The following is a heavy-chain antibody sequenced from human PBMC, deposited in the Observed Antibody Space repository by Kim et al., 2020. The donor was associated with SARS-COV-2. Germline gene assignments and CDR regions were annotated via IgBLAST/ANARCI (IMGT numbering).Heavy chain of an antibody. J-gene: IGHJ5*02. D-gene: IGHD4-17*01. Sequence: QGFTGRFVFSLDTSVSTAYLQISSLKAEDTAVYYCARDRGGDYDSWFDPWGQGTLVTVSS. V-gene: IGHV7-4-1*02. CDR3: ARDRGGDYDSWFDP.